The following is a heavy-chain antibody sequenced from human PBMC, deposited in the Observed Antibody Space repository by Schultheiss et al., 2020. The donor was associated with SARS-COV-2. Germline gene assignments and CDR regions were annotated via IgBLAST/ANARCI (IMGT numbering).Heavy chain of an antibody. CDR1: GYTFTNYD. V-gene: IGHV1-2*02. J-gene: IGHJ5*02. CDR2: ISAYNGNT. Sequence: ASVKVSCKTSGYTFTNYDINWVRQATGQGLEWMGWISAYNGNTNYAQKFQGRVTMTRDTSISTAYMELSRLRSDDTAVYYCARDRGTTGTTPANWFDPWGQGTLVTVSS. D-gene: IGHD1-1*01. CDR3: ARDRGTTGTTPANWFDP.